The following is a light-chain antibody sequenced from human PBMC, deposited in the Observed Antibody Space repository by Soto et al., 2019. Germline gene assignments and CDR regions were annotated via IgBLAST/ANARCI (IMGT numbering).Light chain of an antibody. V-gene: IGKV3-15*01. CDR3: QQYNDWPRT. J-gene: IGKJ2*01. CDR1: QSVSSN. Sequence: ETVMTQSPATLSVSPGERATLSCRASQSVSSNLAWYQQTPGQAPRLLIFAASTRATGIPARFSGSGSGTEFTLTISSPQSEDFAVYYCQQYNDWPRTFGQGTNLQIK. CDR2: AAS.